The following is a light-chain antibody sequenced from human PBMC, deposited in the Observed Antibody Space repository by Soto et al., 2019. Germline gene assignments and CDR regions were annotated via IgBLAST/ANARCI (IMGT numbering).Light chain of an antibody. CDR1: QSISSS. CDR2: AAS. J-gene: IGKJ4*01. Sequence: DIQMTQSPSSLFASVGDRVTITCRASQSISSSLNWYQQKPGKAPTLLFYAASSLQSGVPSRFSGSGSGTDFTLTISSLQPEDFATYYCQQSSSTPLTFGGGTKVEIK. V-gene: IGKV1-39*01. CDR3: QQSSSTPLT.